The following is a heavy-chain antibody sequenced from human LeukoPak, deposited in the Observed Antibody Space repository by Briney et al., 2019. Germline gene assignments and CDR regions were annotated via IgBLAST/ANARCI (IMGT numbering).Heavy chain of an antibody. CDR3: ARLTWLDFDY. Sequence: GGSLRLSCAASGFTFSTYEMNWVRQAPGKGLEWVSYISTRATTIYYADSVKGRSTISRDNAKNSLYLQMSSLRAEDTAVYYCARLTWLDFDYWGQGTLVTVSS. D-gene: IGHD6-19*01. CDR1: GFTFSTYE. J-gene: IGHJ4*02. V-gene: IGHV3-48*03. CDR2: ISTRATTI.